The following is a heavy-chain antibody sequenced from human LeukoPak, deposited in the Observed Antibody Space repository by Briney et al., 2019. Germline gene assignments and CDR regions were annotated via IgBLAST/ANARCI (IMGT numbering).Heavy chain of an antibody. J-gene: IGHJ4*02. CDR1: GGSISSSSYY. CDR2: IYYSGSS. D-gene: IGHD3-16*01. V-gene: IGHV4-39*01. Sequence: PSETLSLTCTVSGGSISSSSYYWGWIRQPPGKGLEWIGSIYYSGSSYNNPSLKSRVPISVDPSKNQFSLKLSSVPAADTAVYYCARRGGGEWTHDYWGQGTLVTVSS. CDR3: ARRGGGEWTHDY.